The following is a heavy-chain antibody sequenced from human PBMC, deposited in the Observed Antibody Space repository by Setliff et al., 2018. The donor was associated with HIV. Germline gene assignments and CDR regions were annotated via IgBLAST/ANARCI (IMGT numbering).Heavy chain of an antibody. V-gene: IGHV1-8*01. J-gene: IGHJ6*02. CDR3: TRGPWGYDFWNGPSPMEV. CDR2: MNPFSGDT. Sequence: ASVKVSCKSLGYTFLNYDIFWVRQATGQGLEWMARMNPFSGDTAFAQKFHGRVTLTRNTSRRTAYMTLNTLKYEDTAVYYCTRGPWGYDFWNGPSPMEVWGQGTSVTVPS. D-gene: IGHD3-3*01. CDR1: GYTFLNYD.